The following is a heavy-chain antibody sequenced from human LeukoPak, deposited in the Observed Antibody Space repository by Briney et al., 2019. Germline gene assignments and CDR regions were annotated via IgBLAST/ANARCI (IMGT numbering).Heavy chain of an antibody. V-gene: IGHV1-46*01. J-gene: IGHJ4*02. CDR1: GYTSTSNY. CDR3: ARDQEGFDY. Sequence: ASVKVSCKASGYTSTSNYIHWVRQAPGQGLEWMGMIYPRDGSTSYAQKFQGRVTVTRDTSTSTVHMELSGLRSEDTAVYYCARDQEGFDYWGQGTLVTVSS. CDR2: IYPRDGST.